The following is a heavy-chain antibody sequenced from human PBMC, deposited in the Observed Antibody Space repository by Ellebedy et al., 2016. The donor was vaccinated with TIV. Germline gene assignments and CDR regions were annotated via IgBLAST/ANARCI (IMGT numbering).Heavy chain of an antibody. J-gene: IGHJ5*02. CDR3: ARARGGPVPHAWFDP. V-gene: IGHV4-30-4*01. D-gene: IGHD3-16*01. CDR2: IYYSGST. Sequence: SETLSLXXTVSGGSISSYYWSWIRQPPGKGLEWIGYIYYSGSTYYNLSLKSRVTISVDTSKNQFSLKLSSVTAADTAVYYCARARGGPVPHAWFDPWGQGTLVTVSS. CDR1: GGSISSYY.